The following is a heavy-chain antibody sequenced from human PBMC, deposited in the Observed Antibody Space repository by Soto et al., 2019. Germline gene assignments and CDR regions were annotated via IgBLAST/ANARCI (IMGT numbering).Heavy chain of an antibody. CDR1: RGSFSGFY. Sequence: SETLSLTCGVYRGSFSGFYWSWVRQTPGGGLEWIGEINPSGTTNYNPSFQNRVTISVDKSTNNFSLKMTSVTAADAAVYYCARGRGYVYGSNFYGLDVWGQGTTVTVSS. CDR3: ARGRGYVYGSNFYGLDV. CDR2: INPSGTT. V-gene: IGHV4-34*01. J-gene: IGHJ6*02. D-gene: IGHD6-25*01.